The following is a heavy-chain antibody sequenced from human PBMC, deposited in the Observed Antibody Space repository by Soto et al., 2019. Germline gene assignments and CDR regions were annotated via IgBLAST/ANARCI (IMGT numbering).Heavy chain of an antibody. Sequence: QDQLVQSGAEVKESGASVKVSCKASGYTFTDHYVHWVRQAPGQGLEWMGWINPRSGDTKYAQNGQRLVTITCDTSISTHYMELNGLRSDDTTVYSGARDLNPYHRPGSLQGFFDYLGQGTLVTVSS. CDR2: INPRSGDT. V-gene: IGHV1-2*02. J-gene: IGHJ4*02. D-gene: IGHD3-10*01. CDR3: ARDLNPYHRPGSLQGFFDY. CDR1: GYTFTDHY.